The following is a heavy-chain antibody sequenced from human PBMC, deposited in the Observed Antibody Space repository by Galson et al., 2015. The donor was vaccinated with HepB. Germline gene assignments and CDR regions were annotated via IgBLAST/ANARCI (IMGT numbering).Heavy chain of an antibody. V-gene: IGHV3-30-3*01. CDR1: GFTFRSYA. Sequence: SLRLSCAASGFTFRSYAMHWVRQAPGKGLEWVTAISYDGSNKYYADSVKGRFTISRDNSKNTLFLQVNSLRPEDTAVYYCASQAGRGPLPGADKNFDYWGQGTLVTVSS. CDR2: ISYDGSNK. D-gene: IGHD2-2*01. CDR3: ASQAGRGPLPGADKNFDY. J-gene: IGHJ4*02.